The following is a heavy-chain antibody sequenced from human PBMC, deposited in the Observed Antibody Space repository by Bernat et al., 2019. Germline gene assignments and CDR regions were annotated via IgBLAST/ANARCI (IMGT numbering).Heavy chain of an antibody. CDR1: GFIFSSYN. CDR3: ARESQDIGVVIAAVDL. V-gene: IGHV3-21*01. Sequence: EVQLVESGGGLVKPGGSLRLSCAASGFIFSSYNMNWARQAPGKGLEWVSSISSSSAYIYYADSVKGRLTISRDNAKNSLYLQMNSLRAEDTAVYYCARESQDIGVVIAAVDLWGQGTMVTVSS. J-gene: IGHJ3*01. D-gene: IGHD2-15*01. CDR2: ISSSSAYI.